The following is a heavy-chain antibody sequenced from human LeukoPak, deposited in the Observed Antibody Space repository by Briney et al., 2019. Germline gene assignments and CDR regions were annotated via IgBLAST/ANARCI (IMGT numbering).Heavy chain of an antibody. CDR3: ARDQLRSWFDP. CDR2: INHSGST. D-gene: IGHD4-23*01. V-gene: IGHV4-34*01. CDR1: GGSFSGYY. J-gene: IGHJ5*02. Sequence: SETLSLTCAVYGGSFSGYYWSWIRQPPGKGLEWIGEINHSGSTNYNPSLKSRVTISEDTSKNQFSLKLSSVTAADTAVYYCARDQLRSWFDPWGQGTLVTVSS.